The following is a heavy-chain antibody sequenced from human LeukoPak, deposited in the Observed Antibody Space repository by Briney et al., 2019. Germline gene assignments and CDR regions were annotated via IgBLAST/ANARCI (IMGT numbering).Heavy chain of an antibody. Sequence: PSETLSLTCTVSGGSISSYYWSWIRQPPGKGLEWIGYIYYSGSTKYNPSLKSRVTISVDTSKNQFSLKLSSMIGADTAVYYYSGRRHDWGWGNYYYGMDGWREAPTVTVSA. CDR3: SGRRHDWGWGNYYYGMDG. D-gene: IGHD7-27*01. V-gene: IGHV4-59*01. CDR2: IYYSGST. J-gene: IGHJ6*04. CDR1: GGSISSYY.